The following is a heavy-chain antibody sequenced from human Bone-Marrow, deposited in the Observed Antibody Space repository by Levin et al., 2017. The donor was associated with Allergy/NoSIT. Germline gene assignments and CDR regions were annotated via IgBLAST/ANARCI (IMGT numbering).Heavy chain of an antibody. J-gene: IGHJ6*02. V-gene: IGHV3-30*04. D-gene: IGHD6-13*01. CDR1: GPILSDYA. CDR3: ARVIGSSWYPYYFYGMDV. CDR2: TSFDGRNK. Sequence: GGSLRLSCAASGPILSDYAMNWVRQAPGKGLEWVAVTSFDGRNKYYADSVKGRFTIFRDNSKNTLYVQMNSLRVEDTAVYYCARVIGSSWYPYYFYGMDVWGQGTAVTVSS.